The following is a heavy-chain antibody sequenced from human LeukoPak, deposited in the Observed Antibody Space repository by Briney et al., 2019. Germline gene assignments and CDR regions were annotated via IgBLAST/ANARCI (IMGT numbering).Heavy chain of an antibody. Sequence: SETLSLTCTVSGYSIINTFYWGWIRQSPGKGLEWIGSIHHSGSRFESGSTHYNPSLKSRVTVSADTSKNQFSLTLRSVTAADTAVHFCARNVSSGFFNDWGLGILVTVSS. CDR2: IHHSGSRFESGST. V-gene: IGHV4-38-2*02. D-gene: IGHD6-25*01. J-gene: IGHJ1*01. CDR3: ARNVSSGFFND. CDR1: GYSIINTFY.